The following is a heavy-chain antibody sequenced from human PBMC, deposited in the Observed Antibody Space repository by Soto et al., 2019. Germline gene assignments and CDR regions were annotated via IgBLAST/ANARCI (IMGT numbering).Heavy chain of an antibody. J-gene: IGHJ4*02. D-gene: IGHD3-16*01. V-gene: IGHV3-48*03. CDR3: VGGGLSYFDH. Sequence: PGGSLRLSCGASGFPFNNFEMNWIRQAPGKGLEWISYITGGGATYYADSVKGRFTISRDNAKNSLFLQMNSVGVGDTAVYYCVGGGLSYFDHWGRGTLVTVSS. CDR2: ITGGGAT. CDR1: GFPFNNFE.